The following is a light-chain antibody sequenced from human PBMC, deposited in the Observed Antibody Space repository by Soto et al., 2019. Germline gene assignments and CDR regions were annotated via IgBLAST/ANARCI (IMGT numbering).Light chain of an antibody. CDR3: CSYAGSSTPLV. CDR2: EGS. J-gene: IGLJ2*01. Sequence: QSALTQAASVSGSPGQSITISCTGTSSDVGSYNLVSWYQQHPGKAPKLMIYEGSKRPSGVSNRFSGSKSGNTASLTISGLQAEDEADYYCCSYAGSSTPLVFGGGTKLTVL. V-gene: IGLV2-23*01. CDR1: SSDVGSYNL.